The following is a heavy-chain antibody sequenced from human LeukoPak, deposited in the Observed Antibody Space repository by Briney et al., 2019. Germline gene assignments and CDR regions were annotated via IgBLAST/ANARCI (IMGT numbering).Heavy chain of an antibody. CDR1: GFTFDDYA. Sequence: GGSLRLSCAASGFTFDDYAMHWVRQAPGKGLEWVSGISWNSGSIGYADSVKGRFTISRDNAKNSLYLQMSSLRAEDTALYYCAKDIAAAGTAGGDYWGQGTLVTVSS. J-gene: IGHJ4*02. CDR2: ISWNSGSI. V-gene: IGHV3-9*01. D-gene: IGHD6-13*01. CDR3: AKDIAAAGTAGGDY.